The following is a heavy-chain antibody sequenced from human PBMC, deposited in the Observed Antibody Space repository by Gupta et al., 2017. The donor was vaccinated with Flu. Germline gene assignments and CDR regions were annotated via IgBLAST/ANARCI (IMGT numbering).Heavy chain of an antibody. D-gene: IGHD1-1*01. CDR3: ARDFNYYFDY. CDR1: GGSVSSGSFY. CDR2: IYNSGRT. V-gene: IGHV4-61*01. Sequence: QVQLQESGPGLVKPSETLSLTCTVSGGSVSSGSFYWTWIRQPPGKGLEWIGYIYNSGRTNYNPSLKSRVIISADTSKNQFSLKLSSVTAADTAVYYCARDFNYYFDYWGHGTLATVSS. J-gene: IGHJ4*01.